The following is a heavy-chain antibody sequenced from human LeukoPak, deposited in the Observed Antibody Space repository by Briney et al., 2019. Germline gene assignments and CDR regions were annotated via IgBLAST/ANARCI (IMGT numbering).Heavy chain of an antibody. CDR1: GGSISSYY. CDR2: IYYSGST. Sequence: SETLSLTCTVSGGSISSYYWSWIRQPPGKGLESIGYIYYSGSTNYNPSLKSRVTISVDTSKNQFSLKLSSVTAADTAVYYCAGVSPLKWLIDYWGQGTLVTVSS. D-gene: IGHD5-12*01. CDR3: AGVSPLKWLIDY. J-gene: IGHJ4*02. V-gene: IGHV4-59*01.